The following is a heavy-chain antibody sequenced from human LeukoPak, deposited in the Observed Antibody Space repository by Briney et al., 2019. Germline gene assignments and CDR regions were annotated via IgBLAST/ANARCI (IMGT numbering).Heavy chain of an antibody. V-gene: IGHV4-39*01. CDR1: GDSTSSDRYY. CDR3: ARGRPYSGGYHLDY. J-gene: IGHJ4*02. Sequence: SETLSLTCTVSGDSTSSDRYYGGWVRQPPGTGLEWIGNIYYSGSTYYNPSLKSRVTMSVDTSKNQFFLKLNSVTAADTAVYYCARGRPYSGGYHLDYWGQGTLVTVSA. D-gene: IGHD1-26*01. CDR2: IYYSGST.